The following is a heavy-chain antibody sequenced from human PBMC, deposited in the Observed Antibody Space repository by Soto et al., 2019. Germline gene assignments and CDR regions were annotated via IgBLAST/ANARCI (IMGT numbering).Heavy chain of an antibody. D-gene: IGHD1-1*01. CDR3: ALWGTGATGAFDI. Sequence: QVQLVQSGAEVKKPEASVKVSCKASGYTFTSYGISWVRQAPGQGLEWMGWISAYNGNSTYAQKLQGRVTMTTDTSTSTDYMDLRSLRSDGTAVYFCALWGTGATGAFDIWGQGTMVTVSS. CDR1: GYTFTSYG. J-gene: IGHJ3*02. V-gene: IGHV1-18*01. CDR2: ISAYNGNS.